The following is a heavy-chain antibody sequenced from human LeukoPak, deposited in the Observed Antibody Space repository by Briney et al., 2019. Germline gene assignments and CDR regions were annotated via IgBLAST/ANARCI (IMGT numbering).Heavy chain of an antibody. D-gene: IGHD3-22*01. CDR1: GFTVSSNY. V-gene: IGHV3-53*01. Sequence: GGSLRLSCAASGFTVSSNYMSWVRQAPGKGLEWVSVIYSGGSTYYADSVKGRFTISRDNSKNTLYLQMNSLRAEDTAVYYCARALPDYYYDSSGYYQYYFDNWGQGTLVTVSS. CDR2: IYSGGST. CDR3: ARALPDYYYDSSGYYQYYFDN. J-gene: IGHJ4*02.